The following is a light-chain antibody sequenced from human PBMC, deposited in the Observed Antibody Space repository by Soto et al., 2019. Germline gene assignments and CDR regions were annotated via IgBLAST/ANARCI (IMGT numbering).Light chain of an antibody. CDR1: QSVSNDF. CDR2: GAS. CDR3: QHYNSYSEA. Sequence: EIVLQQSPGILSLSPGERATLSGRASQSVSNDFLAWYQQKPGQAPRLLIYGASTRATDVPDRFSGSGSGTEFTLTISSLQPDDFATYYCQHYNSYSEAFGQGNKVDIK. J-gene: IGKJ1*01. V-gene: IGKV3-20*01.